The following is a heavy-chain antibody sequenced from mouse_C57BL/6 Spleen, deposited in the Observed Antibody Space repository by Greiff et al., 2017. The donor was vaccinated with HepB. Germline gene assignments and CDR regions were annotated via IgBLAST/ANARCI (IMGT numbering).Heavy chain of an antibody. CDR3: ARRNYGSFYYAMDY. J-gene: IGHJ4*01. CDR1: GFTFSDYG. Sequence: EVKLVESGGGLVKPGGSLKLSCAASGFTFSDYGMHWVRQAPEKGLEWVAYISSGSSTIYYADTVKGRFTISRDNAKNTLFLQMTSLRSEDTAMYYCARRNYGSFYYAMDYWGQGTSVTVSS. V-gene: IGHV5-17*01. D-gene: IGHD1-2*01. CDR2: ISSGSSTI.